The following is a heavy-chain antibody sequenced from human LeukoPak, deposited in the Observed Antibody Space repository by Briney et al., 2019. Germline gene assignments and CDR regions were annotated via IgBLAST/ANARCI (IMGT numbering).Heavy chain of an antibody. J-gene: IGHJ4*02. V-gene: IGHV3-23*01. CDR1: GFTFSSYA. D-gene: IGHD3-10*01. CDR2: ITGSGGTT. CDR3: AKGGYYGSGSTSHFDY. Sequence: GGSLRLSCAASGFTFSSYAMGWVRQAPGKGLEWVSGITGSGGTTYYADSVKGRFTISRDNSKNTLYLQMNSLRAEDTAVYYCAKGGYYGSGSTSHFDYWGQGTLVTVSS.